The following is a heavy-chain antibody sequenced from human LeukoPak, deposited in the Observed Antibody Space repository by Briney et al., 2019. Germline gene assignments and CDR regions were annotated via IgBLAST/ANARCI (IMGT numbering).Heavy chain of an antibody. D-gene: IGHD3-10*01. CDR1: GFTFSSYA. CDR3: ASPHYYGSGSYVDY. Sequence: GGSLRLSCAASGFTFSSYAMHWVRQAPGKGLEWVAVISYDGSNKYYADSVKGRFTISRDNSKNTLYLQMNSLRAEDTAVYYCASPHYYGSGSYVDYWGQGTLVTVSS. J-gene: IGHJ4*02. V-gene: IGHV3-30*04. CDR2: ISYDGSNK.